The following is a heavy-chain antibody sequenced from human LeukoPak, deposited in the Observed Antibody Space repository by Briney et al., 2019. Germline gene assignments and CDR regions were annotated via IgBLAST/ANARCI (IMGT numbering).Heavy chain of an antibody. CDR1: GFTFSNAW. J-gene: IGHJ4*02. D-gene: IGHD3-10*01. CDR2: IKSKTDGGTT. CDR3: LYYFGSGSPDYFDY. Sequence: GGSLRLSCAASGFTFSNAWMSWVRQAPGKGLEWVGRIKSKTDGGTTDYAAPVTGRFTISRDDSKNTLYLQMNSLKTEDTAVYYCLYYFGSGSPDYFDYWGQGTLVTVSS. V-gene: IGHV3-15*01.